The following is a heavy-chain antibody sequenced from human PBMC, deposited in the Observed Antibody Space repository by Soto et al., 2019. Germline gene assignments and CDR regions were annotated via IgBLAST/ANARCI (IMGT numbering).Heavy chain of an antibody. V-gene: IGHV3-48*01. Sequence: GSLRLSCAASGFTFSSYSMNWVRQAPGKGLEWVSYISSSSSTIYYADSVKGRFTISRDNAKNSLYLQMNSLRAEDTAVYYCASGYDYSDYWGQGTLVTVS. J-gene: IGHJ4*02. D-gene: IGHD5-12*01. CDR2: ISSSSSTI. CDR3: ASGYDYSDY. CDR1: GFTFSSYS.